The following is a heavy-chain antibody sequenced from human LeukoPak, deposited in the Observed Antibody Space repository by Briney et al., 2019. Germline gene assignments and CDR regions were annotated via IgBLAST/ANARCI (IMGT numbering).Heavy chain of an antibody. V-gene: IGHV3-23*01. Sequence: GGSLRLSCAVSGLSSSNYAMSWVRQAPGKGLEWVSSITSSGDDTFYAASVKGRFTISRDNTWDTVFLQMNSLKADDTAVYYCAFDWGFDYWGQGTLVTVSS. J-gene: IGHJ4*02. CDR1: GLSSSNYA. CDR2: ITSSGDDT. D-gene: IGHD3-16*01. CDR3: AFDWGFDY.